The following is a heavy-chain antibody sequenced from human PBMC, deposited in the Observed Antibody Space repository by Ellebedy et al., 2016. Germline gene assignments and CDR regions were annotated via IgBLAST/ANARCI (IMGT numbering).Heavy chain of an antibody. D-gene: IGHD2-21*01. CDR2: ISSSSSTI. CDR3: ARRGSGAIPVYYYYSMDV. V-gene: IGHV3-48*04. CDR1: GFTFSSYS. Sequence: GESLKISXAASGFTFSSYSMNWVRQAPGKGLEWVSYISSSSSTIYYADSVKGRFTISRDNAKNSLYLQMNSLRAEDTAVYYCARRGSGAIPVYYYYSMDVWGQGTTVTVSS. J-gene: IGHJ6*02.